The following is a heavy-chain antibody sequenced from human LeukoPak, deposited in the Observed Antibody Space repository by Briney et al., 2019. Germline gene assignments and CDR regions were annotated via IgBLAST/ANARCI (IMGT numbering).Heavy chain of an antibody. CDR3: ARVVTAAGLDL. V-gene: IGHV4-39*07. D-gene: IGHD6-25*01. J-gene: IGHJ5*02. CDR1: GGPISGSRT. CDR2: VHYDGRT. Sequence: KSSETLSLTCTVSGGPISGSRTWGWVRQPPGKGLEWIGNVHYDGRTASNPSLKSRVTMSLDTSTNQFSLKMNSVTATDTALYYCARVVTAAGLDLWGQGILVTTSS.